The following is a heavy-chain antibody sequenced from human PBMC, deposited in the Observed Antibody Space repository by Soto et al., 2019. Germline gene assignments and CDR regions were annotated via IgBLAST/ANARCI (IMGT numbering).Heavy chain of an antibody. V-gene: IGHV4-59*01. CDR1: GGSISGFY. D-gene: IGHD2-15*01. CDR3: ARVQTGGHLDY. J-gene: IGHJ4*02. CDR2: IYYSGSS. Sequence: SETLSLICTVSGGSISGFYWTWIRQPPGKGLEWIGYIYYSGSSNYSPSLQSRVTMSVDTSKNQFSLKLSSVTAADTAVYYCARVQTGGHLDYWGQGTLVTVSS.